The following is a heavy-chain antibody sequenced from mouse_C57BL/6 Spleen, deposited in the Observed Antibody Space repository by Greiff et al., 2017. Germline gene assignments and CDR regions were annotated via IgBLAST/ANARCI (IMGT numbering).Heavy chain of an antibody. D-gene: IGHD1-1*01. Sequence: EVQLVESGGGLVKPGGSLKLSCAASGFTFSDYGMHWVRQAPEKGLEWVAYISSGSSTIYYADTVKGRFTLARDHAKTTLFLQMTSLRSEDTAMYYCAILLPGYWGQGTTLTVSS. V-gene: IGHV5-17*01. CDR3: AILLPGY. J-gene: IGHJ2*01. CDR1: GFTFSDYG. CDR2: ISSGSSTI.